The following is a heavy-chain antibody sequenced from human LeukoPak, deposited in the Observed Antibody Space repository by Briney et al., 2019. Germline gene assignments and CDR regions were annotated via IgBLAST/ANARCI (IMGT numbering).Heavy chain of an antibody. CDR1: GFTVTSNY. CDR3: TRDRSLSYFDY. Sequence: PGGSLRLSCAASGFTVTSNYMSWVRQAPGKGLEWVGRSRNKANTYTTEYAASVKGRFTISRDESLNSLYLQMNSLKTEDTAVYYCTRDRSLSYFDYWGQGTLVTVSS. CDR2: SRNKANTYTT. D-gene: IGHD2-15*01. J-gene: IGHJ4*02. V-gene: IGHV3-72*01.